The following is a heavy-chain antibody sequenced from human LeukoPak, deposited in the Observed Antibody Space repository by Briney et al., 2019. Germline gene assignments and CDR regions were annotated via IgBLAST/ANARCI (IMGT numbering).Heavy chain of an antibody. CDR1: GGSIISGDYY. CDR2: IYYSGST. CDR3: ARVDYTIFGVVIIRAFDI. V-gene: IGHV4-30-4*08. J-gene: IGHJ3*02. Sequence: SQTLSLTCIVSGGSIISGDYYWSWIRQPPGKGLEWIGYIYYSGSTYYNPSLKSRVTISVDTSKNQFSLKLSSVTAADTAVYYCARVDYTIFGVVIIRAFDIWGQGTMVTVSS. D-gene: IGHD3-3*01.